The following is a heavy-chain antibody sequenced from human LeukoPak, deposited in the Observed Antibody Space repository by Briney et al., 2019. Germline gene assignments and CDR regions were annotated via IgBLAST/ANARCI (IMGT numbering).Heavy chain of an antibody. J-gene: IGHJ4*02. CDR2: ISAYNGNT. V-gene: IGHV1-18*01. CDR1: GYTFTSYG. Sequence: ASVTVSCKASGYTFTSYGISWVRQAPEQGLEWMGWISAYNGNTNYAQKLQGRVTMTTDTSTSTAYMELRSLRSDDTAVYYCAREEYYYDSSGYPGGGDYWGQGTLVTVSS. D-gene: IGHD3-22*01. CDR3: AREEYYYDSSGYPGGGDY.